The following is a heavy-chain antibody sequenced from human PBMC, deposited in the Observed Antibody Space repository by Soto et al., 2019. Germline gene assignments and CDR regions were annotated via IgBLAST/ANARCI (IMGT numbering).Heavy chain of an antibody. J-gene: IGHJ6*02. CDR1: GFTFSSYA. V-gene: IGHV3-30-3*01. CDR2: ISYDGSNK. D-gene: IGHD6-19*01. CDR3: ARGESSTGSSGWYGIDV. Sequence: QVQLVESGGGVVQPGRALRRSCAASGFTFSSYAMHWVRQAPGKGLEWVAVISYDGSNKYYADSVKGRFTISRDNCKNTLDLQMKSLGAEDTAVYYCARGESSTGSSGWYGIDVWGQGTTVTVSS.